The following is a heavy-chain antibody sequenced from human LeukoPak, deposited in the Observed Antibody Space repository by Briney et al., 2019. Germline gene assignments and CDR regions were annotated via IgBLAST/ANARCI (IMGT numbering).Heavy chain of an antibody. J-gene: IGHJ4*02. CDR3: ARGVAVAGYYFDY. CDR2: IYYSGST. CDR1: GGPITSYY. D-gene: IGHD6-19*01. V-gene: IGHV4-59*08. Sequence: PSETLSLTCTVAGGPITSYYWSWIRQPPGKGLEWIGYIYYSGSTNYNPSLKSRVTISVDTSKNQFSLKLSSVTAADTAVYYCARGVAVAGYYFDYWGQGTLVTVSS.